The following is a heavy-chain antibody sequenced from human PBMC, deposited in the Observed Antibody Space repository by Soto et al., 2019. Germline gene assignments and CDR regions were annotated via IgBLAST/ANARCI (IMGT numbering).Heavy chain of an antibody. CDR1: GFTFSSYW. D-gene: IGHD3-22*01. CDR2: INSDGSST. CDR3: ARGRLNYYDSSGYYYYYPNLDY. Sequence: EVQLVESGGGLVKPGGSLRLSCAASGFTFSSYWMHWVRQAPGKGLVWVSRINSDGSSTSYADSVKGRFTISRDNAKNTLYLQMNSLRAEDTAVYYCARGRLNYYDSSGYYYYYPNLDYWGQGTLVTVSS. J-gene: IGHJ4*02. V-gene: IGHV3-74*02.